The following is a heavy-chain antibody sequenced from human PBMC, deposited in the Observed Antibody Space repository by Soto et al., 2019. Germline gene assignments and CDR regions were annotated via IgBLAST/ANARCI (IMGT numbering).Heavy chain of an antibody. CDR2: IYYGGST. D-gene: IGHD3-22*01. CDR3: ARGGYYYENSGQNAYDY. CDR1: GGSISSGGYY. J-gene: IGHJ4*01. Sequence: TLSLTCTVSGGSISSGGYYWSWIRQHPGKGLEWVGYIYYGGSTYYNPSLKSRATISGDTSKNQFSLKLSSVTAADTAVYYCARGGYYYENSGQNAYDYWGQGILVTVSS. V-gene: IGHV4-31*03.